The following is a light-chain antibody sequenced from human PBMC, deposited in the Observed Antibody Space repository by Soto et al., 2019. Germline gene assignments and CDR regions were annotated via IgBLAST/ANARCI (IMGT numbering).Light chain of an antibody. CDR1: QSVSSSY. CDR3: QQYDTSPRT. J-gene: IGKJ1*01. Sequence: EIELTQSPGTLSLSPGERATLSCRASQSVSSSYSAWYQQKPGQSPRLLIFGASSRATGTPDRFSGSGSGTDFTLTISRLEPEDFAVYYCQQYDTSPRTFGQGTTVEIK. V-gene: IGKV3-20*01. CDR2: GAS.